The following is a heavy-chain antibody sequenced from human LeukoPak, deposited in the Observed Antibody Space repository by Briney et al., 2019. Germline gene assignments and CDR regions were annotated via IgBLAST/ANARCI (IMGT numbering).Heavy chain of an antibody. CDR2: ISSSST. CDR3: ARDYGYEIDY. J-gene: IGHJ4*02. CDR1: GFTFSSYA. D-gene: IGHD5-24*01. Sequence: KAGGSLRLSCAASGFTFSSYAINWVRQAPGKGLEWVSSISSSSTYADSVKGRFTISRDSAKNSLYLQMNSLRVEDTAVYYCARDYGYEIDYWGQGTLVTVSS. V-gene: IGHV3-21*01.